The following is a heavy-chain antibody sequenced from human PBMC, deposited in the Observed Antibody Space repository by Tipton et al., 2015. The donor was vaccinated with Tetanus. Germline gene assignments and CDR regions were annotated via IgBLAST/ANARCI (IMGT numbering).Heavy chain of an antibody. Sequence: TLSLTCNVSGGSISGSGYFWNWIRQFPGRGLEWIGYIYYSGDTFYNPSLKGRVAMSVDTSKNQFSLNLSSVTVADSAVYFCARVSRRNFYFDYWGPGAQVTVSS. CDR1: GGSISGSGYF. D-gene: IGHD2/OR15-2a*01. CDR2: IYYSGDT. CDR3: ARVSRRNFYFDY. V-gene: IGHV4-31*03. J-gene: IGHJ4*02.